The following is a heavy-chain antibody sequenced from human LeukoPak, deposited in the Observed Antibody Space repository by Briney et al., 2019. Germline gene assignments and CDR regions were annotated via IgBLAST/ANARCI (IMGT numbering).Heavy chain of an antibody. CDR2: ISGSGGNT. D-gene: IGHD2-15*01. Sequence: PGGSLRLSCAASGCTFSSYAMSWVRQAPGKGLEWVSAISGSGGNTYYADSVKGRFIISRDNSKNTLYMQMNSLRAEDTAVYSCARQLGYCSDGSCYFDFWGQGALVTVSS. CDR3: ARQLGYCSDGSCYFDF. V-gene: IGHV3-23*01. CDR1: GCTFSSYA. J-gene: IGHJ4*02.